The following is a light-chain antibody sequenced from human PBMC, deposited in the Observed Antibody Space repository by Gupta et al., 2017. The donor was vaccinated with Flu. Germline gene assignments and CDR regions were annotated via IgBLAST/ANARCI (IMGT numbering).Light chain of an antibody. V-gene: IGLV8-61*01. J-gene: IGLJ2*01. CDR3: LIYRGGGISL. CDR2: NTN. Sequence: QTVVPQEPSLSVSPGGTVTLTCVLSSGTVSSSHSVGWYQQTPAQPPRTLIYNTNRRSVGVPDRFFGSILGNRAALTITGAQADDESDYYCLIYRGGGISLFGGGTKVTVL. CDR1: SGTVSSSHS.